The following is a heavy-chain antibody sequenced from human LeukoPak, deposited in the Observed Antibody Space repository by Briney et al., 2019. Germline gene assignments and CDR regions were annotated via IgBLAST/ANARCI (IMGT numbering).Heavy chain of an antibody. CDR2: IYYSGST. Sequence: SETLSLTCTVSAGSISSGDYYWSWIRQPPGKGLEWIGYIYYSGSTYYNPSLKSRVTISVDTSKNQFSLKLSSVTAADTAVYYCARTSRVPHTFWFDPWGQGTLVTVSS. V-gene: IGHV4-30-4*01. CDR3: ARTSRVPHTFWFDP. D-gene: IGHD3-16*01. CDR1: AGSISSGDYY. J-gene: IGHJ5*02.